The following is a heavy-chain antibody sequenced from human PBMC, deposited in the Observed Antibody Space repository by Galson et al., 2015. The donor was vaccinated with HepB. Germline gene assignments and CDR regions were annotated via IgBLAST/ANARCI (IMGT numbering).Heavy chain of an antibody. CDR3: QLRIMGAPY. CDR2: SRNKVNKEKKYTT. J-gene: IGHJ4*02. D-gene: IGHD1-26*01. V-gene: IGHV3-72*01. Sequence: SLRLSCATSGFTFSDHDIDWARQAPGKGLEWVGRSRNKVNKEKKYTTEYAASVNGRVTISRDDSKNSLYLQMNSLKTEDTAVYYCQLRIMGAPYWGRGTLVTVSS. CDR1: GFTFSDHD.